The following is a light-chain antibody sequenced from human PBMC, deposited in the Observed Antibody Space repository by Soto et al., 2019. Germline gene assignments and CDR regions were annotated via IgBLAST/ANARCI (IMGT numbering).Light chain of an antibody. CDR2: KAS. CDR1: QTSSSW. CDR3: QHYNSYSEA. J-gene: IGKJ1*01. V-gene: IGKV1-5*03. Sequence: DIQMTHCPSALSGSVGDRVASSCRGSQTSSSWLAWYQQKPGKAPKPLIYKASTLKSGVPSRFSGSGSGTEFTLTISSLQPDDFATYSCQHYNSYSEAFGQGTKVDIK.